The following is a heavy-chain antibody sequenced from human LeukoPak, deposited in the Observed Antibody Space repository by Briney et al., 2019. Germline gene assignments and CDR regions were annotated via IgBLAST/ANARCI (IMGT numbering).Heavy chain of an antibody. J-gene: IGHJ4*02. Sequence: GGSLRLSCAACGFTFDDYAMYWVRQAPGEGLEWVSGIGRNSGSIGYADYLKGRFTITRENAKNSLYLQMNSLRAEDTAWYYCAKDKVGYSIGPFDYWGQGTRVTVT. CDR3: AKDKVGYSIGPFDY. V-gene: IGHV3-9*01. D-gene: IGHD6-25*01. CDR1: GFTFDDYA. CDR2: IGRNSGSI.